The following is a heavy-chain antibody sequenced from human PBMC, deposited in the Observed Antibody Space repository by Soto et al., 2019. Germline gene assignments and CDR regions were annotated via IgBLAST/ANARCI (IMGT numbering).Heavy chain of an antibody. J-gene: IGHJ4*02. D-gene: IGHD2-15*01. V-gene: IGHV3-23*01. CDR1: GFTFSSYA. CDR3: AKYILARQVDENLGFDY. Sequence: EVQLLESGGGLVQAGGSLRLSCVVSGFTFSSYAMSWVRQAPGKGLEWVSAISGSGGSTYYADSVKGRFTISRDKSKNTLYLQMNSRRAEDTAVYYCAKYILARQVDENLGFDYWGQGTLVTVSS. CDR2: ISGSGGST.